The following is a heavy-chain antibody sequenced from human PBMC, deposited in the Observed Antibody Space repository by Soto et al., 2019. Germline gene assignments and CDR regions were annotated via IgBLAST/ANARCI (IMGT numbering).Heavy chain of an antibody. CDR1: GFTFRSYA. D-gene: IGHD3-3*01. J-gene: IGHJ5*02. CDR2: ISGSGGST. V-gene: IGHV3-23*01. Sequence: PGGSLRLSCAASGFTFRSYAMSWVRQAPGKGLEWVSAISGSGGSTYYADSVKGRFTISRDNSKNTLYLQMNSLRAEDTAVYYCAKAGYDFWSGFWFDPWGQGTLVTVSS. CDR3: AKAGYDFWSGFWFDP.